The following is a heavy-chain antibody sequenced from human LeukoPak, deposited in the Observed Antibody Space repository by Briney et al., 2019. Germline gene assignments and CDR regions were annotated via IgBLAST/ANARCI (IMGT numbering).Heavy chain of an antibody. D-gene: IGHD4-17*01. J-gene: IGHJ4*02. CDR1: RFTFSNYA. V-gene: IGHV3-30*04. CDR2: ISFDGTNK. Sequence: TGGSLRLSCAASRFTFSNYAMHWVRRPPGRGLEWVAVISFDGTNKYYGDSVEGRFSVSRDNSKNTLYLQMNSLRPDDTAMYYCATDYGDYEPIDYWGQGTLVTVSS. CDR3: ATDYGDYEPIDY.